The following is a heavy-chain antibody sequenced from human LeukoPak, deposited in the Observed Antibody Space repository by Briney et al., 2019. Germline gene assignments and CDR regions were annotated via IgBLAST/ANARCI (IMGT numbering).Heavy chain of an antibody. J-gene: IGHJ4*02. D-gene: IGHD6-19*01. Sequence: SETLSLTCAVSGGSISSSNWWSWVRQPPGKGLEWIGEIYHSGSTNYNPSLKSRVTISVDKSKNRFSLKLSSVTAADTAVYYCARTGGSGWYSRNYFDYWGQGTLVTVSS. CDR2: IYHSGST. V-gene: IGHV4-4*02. CDR1: GGSISSSNW. CDR3: ARTGGSGWYSRNYFDY.